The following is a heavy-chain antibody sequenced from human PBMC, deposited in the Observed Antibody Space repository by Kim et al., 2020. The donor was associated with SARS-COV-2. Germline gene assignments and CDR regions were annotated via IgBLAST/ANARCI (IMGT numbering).Heavy chain of an antibody. CDR2: T. J-gene: IGHJ2*01. Sequence: TNYSTSFQGRVTISADKSINTAYLQWSGLKASGTALYYCARLAGPTLYCDLWGRGTLVTVSS. CDR3: ARLAGPTLYCDL. V-gene: IGHV5-10-1*01.